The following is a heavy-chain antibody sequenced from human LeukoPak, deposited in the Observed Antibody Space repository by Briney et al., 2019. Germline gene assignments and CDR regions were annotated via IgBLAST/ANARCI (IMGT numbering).Heavy chain of an antibody. V-gene: IGHV1-69*13. CDR2: ISPACGTA. D-gene: IGHD5/OR15-5a*01. CDR3: ARLRSRMYLDY. J-gene: IGHJ4*02. CDR1: GLTFGTYT. Sequence: ASVKISCKASGLTFGTYTVTWVRQAPGQGLEWMGGISPACGTANYGQKLQGRVTITGDASTATVYMELNSLRFEDTAIYYCARLRSRMYLDYWGQGTLVTVSS.